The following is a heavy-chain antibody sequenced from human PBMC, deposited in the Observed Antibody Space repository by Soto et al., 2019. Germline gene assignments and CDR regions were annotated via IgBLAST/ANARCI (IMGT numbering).Heavy chain of an antibody. CDR3: ASAGDLFGVKYYFDY. CDR1: GGSFSGYY. V-gene: IGHV4-34*01. D-gene: IGHD3-3*01. J-gene: IGHJ4*02. Sequence: QVQLQQWGAGLLKPSETLSLTCAVYGGSFSGYYWSWIRQPPGKGLEWIGEINHSGSTNYNPSLKSRVTISVDTSKNQFSLKLSSVTAADTAVYYCASAGDLFGVKYYFDYWGQGTLVTVSS. CDR2: INHSGST.